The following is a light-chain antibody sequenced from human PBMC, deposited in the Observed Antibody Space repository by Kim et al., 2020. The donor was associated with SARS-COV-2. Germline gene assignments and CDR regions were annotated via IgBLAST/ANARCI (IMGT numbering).Light chain of an antibody. CDR2: QDN. V-gene: IGLV3-1*01. J-gene: IGLJ3*02. Sequence: VSGSPGQTASITCSGDKLGDKYVCWYQQKPGQSPVVVIYQDNKRPSGIPERFSGSNSGNTATLTISGTQAMDEADYFCQAWDSSWVFGGGTQLTVL. CDR3: QAWDSSWV. CDR1: KLGDKY.